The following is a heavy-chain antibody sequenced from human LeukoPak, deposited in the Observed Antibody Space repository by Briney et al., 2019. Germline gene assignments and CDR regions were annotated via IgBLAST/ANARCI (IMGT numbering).Heavy chain of an antibody. CDR2: IYSGGST. CDR1: EFTVSSNY. J-gene: IGHJ4*02. CDR3: ARDRRAVATIDY. Sequence: GSLRLSCVVSEFTVSSNYMSWVRQAPGKGLEWVSVIYSGGSTYYADSVKGRFTISRDNSKNTLYLQMNSLRAEDTALYYCARDRRAVATIDYWGQGTLVTVSS. D-gene: IGHD6-19*01. V-gene: IGHV3-66*01.